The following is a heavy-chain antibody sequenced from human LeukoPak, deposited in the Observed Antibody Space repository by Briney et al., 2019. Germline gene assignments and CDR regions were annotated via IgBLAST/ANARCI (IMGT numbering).Heavy chain of an antibody. Sequence: SVKVSCKASGGTFSSYTISWVRQAPGQGLEWMGRIIPILGIANYAQKFQGRVTVTADKSTSTAYMELSSLRSEDTAVYYCARGGYYDSSGVFDYWGQGSLVTVSS. CDR2: IIPILGIA. CDR3: ARGGYYDSSGVFDY. V-gene: IGHV1-69*02. CDR1: GGTFSSYT. J-gene: IGHJ4*02. D-gene: IGHD3-22*01.